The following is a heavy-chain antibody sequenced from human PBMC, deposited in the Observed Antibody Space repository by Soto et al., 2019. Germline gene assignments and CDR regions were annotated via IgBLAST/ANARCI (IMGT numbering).Heavy chain of an antibody. V-gene: IGHV3-7*01. CDR1: GFTFSGYW. CDR2: IKQDGSEK. Sequence: GSLRLSCAASGFTFSGYWMSWVRQAPGKGLEWVANIKQDGSEKYYVDSVKGRFTISRDNAKNSLYLQMNSLRAEDTAVYYCARCSSSSWYFDSWGQGTLVTVSS. D-gene: IGHD6-13*01. J-gene: IGHJ5*01. CDR3: ARCSSSSWYFDS.